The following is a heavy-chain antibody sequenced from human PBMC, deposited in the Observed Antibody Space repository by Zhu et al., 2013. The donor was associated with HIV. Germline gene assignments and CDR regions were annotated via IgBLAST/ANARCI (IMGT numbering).Heavy chain of an antibody. D-gene: IGHD2-15*01. CDR1: GGSFSSYY. CDR2: IYYSGST. J-gene: IGHJ2*01. CDR3: ASMLAAPGYFDL. V-gene: IGHV4-34*11. Sequence: QVQLQQWGAGLLKPSETLSLTCAVYGGSFSSYYWSWIRQPPGKGLEWIGYIYYSGSTNYNPSLKSRVTISVDTSKNQFSLKLSSVTAADTAVYYCASMLAAPGYFDLWGRGTLVTVSS.